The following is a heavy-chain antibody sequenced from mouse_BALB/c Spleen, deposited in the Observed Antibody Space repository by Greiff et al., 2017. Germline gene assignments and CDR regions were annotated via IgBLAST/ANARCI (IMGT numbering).Heavy chain of an antibody. D-gene: IGHD1-1*01. V-gene: IGHV7-3*02. CDR1: GFTFTDYY. J-gene: IGHJ2*01. CDR2: TRNKANGYTT. CDR3: ARGIGSNFDY. Sequence: DVLLVESGGGLVQPGGSLRLSCATSGFTFTDYYMSWVRQPPGKALEWLGFTRNKANGYTTEYSASVKGRFTISRDNSQSILYLQMNTLGAEDSATYYCARGIGSNFDYWGQGTTLTVSS.